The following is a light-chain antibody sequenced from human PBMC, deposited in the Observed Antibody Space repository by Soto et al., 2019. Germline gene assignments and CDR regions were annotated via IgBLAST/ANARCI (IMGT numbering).Light chain of an antibody. CDR1: QSVSRY. CDR3: QQYHNWPIT. V-gene: IGKV3-11*01. J-gene: IGKJ5*01. CDR2: DAS. Sequence: EIVLTQSPATLSLSPGERATLSCRASQSVSRYLAWYQQKPGQAPRLLIYDASNRATGFPARFSGSGSGTEFTLTISSLQSEDFAVYYCQQYHNWPITFGQGTRLEIK.